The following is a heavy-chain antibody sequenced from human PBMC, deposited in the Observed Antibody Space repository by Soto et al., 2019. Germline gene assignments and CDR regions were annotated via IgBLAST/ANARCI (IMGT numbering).Heavy chain of an antibody. Sequence: PGESLKISCETSGFTFTNYWIVWVRQVPGKGLEWMGLNYPADSDTRYNPSFQGQVTISADTSTNTAFLHWSSLSASASATYFCARTGRSGLLWFDFFAPWGQGTLVTVSS. CDR1: GFTFTNYW. V-gene: IGHV5-51*01. CDR2: NYPADSDT. D-gene: IGHD3-10*01. J-gene: IGHJ5*02. CDR3: ARTGRSGLLWFDFFAP.